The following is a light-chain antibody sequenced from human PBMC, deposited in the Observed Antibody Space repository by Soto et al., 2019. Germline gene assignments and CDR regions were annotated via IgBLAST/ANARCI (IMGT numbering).Light chain of an antibody. CDR3: QQAHSFPLT. CDR1: QDISTW. J-gene: IGKJ4*01. V-gene: IGKV1D-12*01. CDR2: TAS. Sequence: DIQMTQSPSYVSASVGDRVTITCRASQDISTWLAWYQQKPGQAPRLLINTASSLQSGVPSRFSGSGSGTDFTLTISSLQPEDFATYYCQQAHSFPLTFGGGTKVEMK.